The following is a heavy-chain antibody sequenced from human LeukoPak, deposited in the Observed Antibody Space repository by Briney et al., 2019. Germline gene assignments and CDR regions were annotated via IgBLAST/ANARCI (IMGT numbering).Heavy chain of an antibody. CDR2: IYPGDSET. V-gene: IGHV5-51*01. Sequence: GESLKISCKGSGYSFTTYRIGWVRQMPGKGLEWMGIIYPGDSETKYSPSFQGQVTISADKSISTAYLQWSSLKASDTAIYYCARHETGPYFDYWGQGTLVTVSS. CDR3: ARHETGPYFDY. J-gene: IGHJ4*02. D-gene: IGHD1-1*01. CDR1: GYSFTTYR.